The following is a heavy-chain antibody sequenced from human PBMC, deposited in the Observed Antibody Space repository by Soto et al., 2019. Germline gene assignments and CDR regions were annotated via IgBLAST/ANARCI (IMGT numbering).Heavy chain of an antibody. CDR1: GYTINGYY. Sequence: ASVKVSCTDSGYTINGYYMHWVRQAPGQGLEWMGWINPNSGGTNYAQKFQGWVTMTRDTSISTAYMELSRLRSDDTAVYYCARGEEDYYYMDVWGKGTTVTVSS. CDR3: ARGEEDYYYMDV. CDR2: INPNSGGT. V-gene: IGHV1-2*04. J-gene: IGHJ6*03.